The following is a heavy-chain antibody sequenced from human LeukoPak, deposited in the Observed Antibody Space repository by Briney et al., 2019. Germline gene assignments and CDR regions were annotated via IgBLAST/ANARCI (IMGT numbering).Heavy chain of an antibody. V-gene: IGHV1-18*01. CDR2: ISAYNGNT. D-gene: IGHD3-22*01. Sequence: ASVKASCKASGYTFTSYGISWVRRAPGQGLEWMGWISAYNGNTNYAQKLQGRVTMTTDTSTSTAYMELRSLRSDDTAVYYCARERHYYDSSGYYPNDYWGQGTLVTVSS. CDR1: GYTFTSYG. CDR3: ARERHYYDSSGYYPNDY. J-gene: IGHJ4*02.